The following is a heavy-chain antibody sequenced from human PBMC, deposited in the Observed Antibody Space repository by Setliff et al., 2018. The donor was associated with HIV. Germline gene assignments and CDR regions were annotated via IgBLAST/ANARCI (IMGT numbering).Heavy chain of an antibody. V-gene: IGHV1-3*01. CDR2: ITVGDGNT. Sequence: GASVKVSCKASGYTFTSYAIHWVRQAPGQRLEWMGWITVGDGNTKYSQKFQGRVTITRDTSASTAYMELSSLRSEDTAVYYCARESNTYYYDSSGYYYDYWGQGTLVTVSS. D-gene: IGHD3-22*01. CDR1: GYTFTSYA. J-gene: IGHJ4*02. CDR3: ARESNTYYYDSSGYYYDY.